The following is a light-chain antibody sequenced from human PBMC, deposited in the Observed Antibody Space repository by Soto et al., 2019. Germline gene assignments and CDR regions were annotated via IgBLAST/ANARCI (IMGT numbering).Light chain of an antibody. CDR2: GAS. CDR1: QSVSSSH. CDR3: QQYHNSILM. V-gene: IGKV3-20*01. J-gene: IGKJ1*01. Sequence: IVMTQSPGTLSLSPGERATLSCRASQSVSSSHLAWYQQKPGQAPRLLMYGASSRATGIPDRFSGGGSGADFTLTISRLEPEDFGVYYCQQYHNSILMFGQGTKVDI.